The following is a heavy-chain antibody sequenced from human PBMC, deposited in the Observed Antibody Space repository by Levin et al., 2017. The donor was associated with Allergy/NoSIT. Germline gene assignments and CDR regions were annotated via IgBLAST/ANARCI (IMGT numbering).Heavy chain of an antibody. Sequence: GESLKISCKASGYTFTSYYMHWVRQAPGQGLEWMGIINPSGGSTSYAQKFQGRVTMTRDTSTSTVYMELSSLRSEDTAVYYCARVGYISSSWSPGYYYYYMDVWGKGTTVTVSS. CDR1: GYTFTSYY. V-gene: IGHV1-46*03. D-gene: IGHD6-13*01. J-gene: IGHJ6*03. CDR2: INPSGGST. CDR3: ARVGYISSSWSPGYYYYYMDV.